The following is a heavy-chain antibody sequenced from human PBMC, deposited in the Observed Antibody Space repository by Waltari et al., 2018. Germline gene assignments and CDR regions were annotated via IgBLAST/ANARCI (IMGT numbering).Heavy chain of an antibody. V-gene: IGHV3-30-3*01. D-gene: IGHD2-15*01. CDR3: AGVGPTRGGLHI. CDR1: GLTFSLYA. J-gene: IGHJ3*02. CDR2: ISYDETDK. Sequence: QVQLVESGGGVVQPGRSLRLSCAASGLTFSLYAMHWVRQAPGKGLEWVAVISYDETDKYYADSVKGRFTISRDNSRNTLHLQMNNQRPEDTAVYYCAGVGPTRGGLHIWGQGTMVTVSS.